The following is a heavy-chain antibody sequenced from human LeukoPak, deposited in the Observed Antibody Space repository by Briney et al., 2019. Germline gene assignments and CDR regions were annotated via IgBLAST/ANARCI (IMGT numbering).Heavy chain of an antibody. V-gene: IGHV4-59*12. J-gene: IGHJ4*02. Sequence: SETLSLTCTVSGGSISSYYWSWIRQPPGKGLEWIGFIYYSGSINYNPSLKSRVTISVDTSKNQFSLKLNSVTAAADTAVYYCARSTPGYYYASGSYYGYWGQGTLVTVSS. CDR3: ARSTPGYYYASGSYYGY. D-gene: IGHD3-10*01. CDR2: IYYSGSI. CDR1: GGSISSYY.